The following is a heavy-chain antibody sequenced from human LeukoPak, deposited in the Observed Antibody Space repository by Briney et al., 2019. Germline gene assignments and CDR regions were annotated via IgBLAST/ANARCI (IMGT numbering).Heavy chain of an antibody. CDR3: AREHYYDSSGYYWGAFDI. J-gene: IGHJ3*02. Sequence: SVKVSCKXSGGTFSSYAISWVRQAPGQGLEWMGRIIPIFGTANYAQKFQGRVTITTDESTSTAYMELSSLRSEDTAVYYCAREHYYDSSGYYWGAFDIWGQGTMVTVSS. CDR2: IIPIFGTA. V-gene: IGHV1-69*05. D-gene: IGHD3-22*01. CDR1: GGTFSSYA.